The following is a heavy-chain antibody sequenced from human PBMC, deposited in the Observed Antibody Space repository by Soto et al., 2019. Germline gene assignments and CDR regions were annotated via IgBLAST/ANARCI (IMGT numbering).Heavy chain of an antibody. Sequence: GGALRLSCAASGFTFSSNAMSWCRQAPGKGLEWVSAISGSGGSTYYADSVKGRFTISRDNSKNTLYLQMNSLTAEDTAVYYCAKGQPYSGSQIFDYWGQGTLVTVSS. CDR2: ISGSGGST. CDR3: AKGQPYSGSQIFDY. J-gene: IGHJ4*02. D-gene: IGHD1-26*01. V-gene: IGHV3-23*01. CDR1: GFTFSSNA.